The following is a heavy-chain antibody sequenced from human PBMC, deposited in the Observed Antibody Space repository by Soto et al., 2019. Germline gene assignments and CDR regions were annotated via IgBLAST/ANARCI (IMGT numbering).Heavy chain of an antibody. J-gene: IGHJ4*02. V-gene: IGHV1-46*01. CDR2: INPTGGST. Sequence: QVERVQSGAEVKKPRASVKVSCKASGYTFINYYRHWVRQAAGHGLEWMAIINPTGGSTNYAQKFQGRLTLTMVTSTSTVYMELSSLTSEDTAMSYCARHLAAGDVWGQGTLVTVSS. D-gene: IGHD2-8*02. CDR3: ARHLAAGDV. CDR1: GYTFINYY.